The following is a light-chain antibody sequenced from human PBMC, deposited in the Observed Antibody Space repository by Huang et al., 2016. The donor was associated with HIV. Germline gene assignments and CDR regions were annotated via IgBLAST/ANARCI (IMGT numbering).Light chain of an antibody. J-gene: IGKJ3*01. CDR2: AAS. Sequence: DIQMTQSPSSLSASVGDRVTITCRASQGISNYLAWYQQKPGNVPKLLIYAASTLQSGVPSRFCGSGSGTDFTLTISSLQPEDVATYYCQKYNSAPRITFGPGTKVDIK. CDR1: QGISNY. CDR3: QKYNSAPRIT. V-gene: IGKV1-27*01.